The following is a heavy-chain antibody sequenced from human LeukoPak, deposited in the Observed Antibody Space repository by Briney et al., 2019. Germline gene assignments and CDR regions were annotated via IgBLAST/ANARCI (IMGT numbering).Heavy chain of an antibody. V-gene: IGHV4-39*01. D-gene: IGHD3-22*01. CDR1: GRSISSSSYY. Sequence: PSETLSLICTVSGRSISSSSYYWGWIRQPPGKGLEWIGSIYYSGSTYYNPSLKSRVTISVDTSKNQFSLKLSSVSAADTAVYYCARRGDYYDSSGRRSPLYYFDYRGQGTLVTVSS. J-gene: IGHJ4*02. CDR3: ARRGDYYDSSGRRSPLYYFDY. CDR2: IYYSGST.